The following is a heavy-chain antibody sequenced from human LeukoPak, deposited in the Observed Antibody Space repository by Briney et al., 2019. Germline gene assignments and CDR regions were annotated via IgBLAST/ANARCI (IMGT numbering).Heavy chain of an antibody. CDR2: TYYRSKWYN. CDR3: ARVVRAARGFVTDYYYYYMDV. J-gene: IGHJ6*03. Sequence: SQTLSLTCAISGDSVSSNSAAWNWIRQSPSRGLEWLGRTYYRSKWYNDYAVSVKSRITINPDTSKNQFFLQLNSVTPEDTAVYYCARVVRAARGFVTDYYYYYMDVWGKGTTVTVSS. V-gene: IGHV6-1*01. CDR1: GDSVSSNSAA. D-gene: IGHD6-6*01.